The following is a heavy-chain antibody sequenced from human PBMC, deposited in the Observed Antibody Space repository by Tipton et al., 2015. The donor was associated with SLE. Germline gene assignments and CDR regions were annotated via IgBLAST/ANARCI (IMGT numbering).Heavy chain of an antibody. CDR1: GGSITTTTYY. V-gene: IGHV4-39*02. CDR2: IYYSGST. CDR3: ATQVAESPWASTKGIYYLDS. Sequence: TLSLTCTVSGGSITTTTYYWGWIRQSPGKGLEWIGSIYYSGSTYYNPSLKSRVTISVDTSKNHLSLKLDSVSAAGAAVYFCATQVAESPWASTKGIYYLDSWRQGTLITVSS. D-gene: IGHD3-3*02. J-gene: IGHJ4*02.